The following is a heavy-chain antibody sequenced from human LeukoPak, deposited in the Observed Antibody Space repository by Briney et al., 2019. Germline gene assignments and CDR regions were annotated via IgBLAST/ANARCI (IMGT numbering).Heavy chain of an antibody. J-gene: IGHJ5*02. D-gene: IGHD1-26*01. CDR1: GFSFSSYG. Sequence: GGSLRLSCAASGFSFSSYGISWVRQAPGKGLEWVSTINTSGGTTYYADSVKGRFTFSRDNAKNSLYLQMNSLRAEDTAVYYCARNSGSYYNWFDPWGQGTLVIVSS. CDR3: ARNSGSYYNWFDP. CDR2: INTSGGTT. V-gene: IGHV3-23*01.